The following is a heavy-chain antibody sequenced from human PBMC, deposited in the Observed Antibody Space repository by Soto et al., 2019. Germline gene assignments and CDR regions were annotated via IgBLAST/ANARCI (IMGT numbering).Heavy chain of an antibody. D-gene: IGHD6-19*01. Sequence: PSVNVSCKASCYTFTSYGTSWVRQAPGQGLELMGWIIAYNGNTNYAQKLQGRVTMTTDTSTSTAYMELRSLRSDETAVYYCARTQQYSSGWYDYWGQGTLVTVSS. CDR3: ARTQQYSSGWYDY. CDR1: CYTFTSYG. J-gene: IGHJ4*02. CDR2: IIAYNGNT. V-gene: IGHV1-18*01.